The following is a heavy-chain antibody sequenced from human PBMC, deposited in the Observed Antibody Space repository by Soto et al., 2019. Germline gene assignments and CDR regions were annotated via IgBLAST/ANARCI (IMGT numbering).Heavy chain of an antibody. CDR3: ARDREQWLVLPYY. CDR1: GGSISSGGYS. D-gene: IGHD6-19*01. Sequence: SETLSLTCAVSGGSISSGGYSWSWIRQPPGEGLEWIGYIYHSGSTYYNPSLKSRVTISVDRSKNQFSLKLSSVTAADTAVYYCARDREQWLVLPYYWGQGTLVTVSS. V-gene: IGHV4-30-2*01. J-gene: IGHJ4*02. CDR2: IYHSGST.